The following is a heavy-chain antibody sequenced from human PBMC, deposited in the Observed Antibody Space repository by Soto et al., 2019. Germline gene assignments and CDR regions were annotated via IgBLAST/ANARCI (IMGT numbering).Heavy chain of an antibody. CDR1: GGSFRGYHYY. CDR2: VYFSGGNS. J-gene: IGHJ4*02. D-gene: IGHD6-25*01. V-gene: IGHV4-39*01. Sequence: PSETLSLTCAVYGGSFRGYHYYWVWIRQAPGKVLEWVGSVYFSGGNSYYNPSLKSRVTISVDTSYNKFFLRLNSVTAADTAVYFCAYGSSSAWIDKWGQGTLVTVSS. CDR3: AYGSSSAWIDK.